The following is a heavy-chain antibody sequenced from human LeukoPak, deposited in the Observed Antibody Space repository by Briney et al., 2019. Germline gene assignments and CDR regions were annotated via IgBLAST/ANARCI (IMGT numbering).Heavy chain of an antibody. V-gene: IGHV3-74*01. CDR2: INSDGGST. J-gene: IGHJ4*02. CDR3: ARRIQGMAPYYFDY. Sequence: GGSLRLSCTASGFTFSSYWMHWVRQGRGKGLVRVSRINSDGGSTSYADSVKGRFTISRDNAKNTLYLQMNSLRAEDTAVYYCARRIQGMAPYYFDYWGQGTLVTVSS. CDR1: GFTFSSYW. D-gene: IGHD5-24*01.